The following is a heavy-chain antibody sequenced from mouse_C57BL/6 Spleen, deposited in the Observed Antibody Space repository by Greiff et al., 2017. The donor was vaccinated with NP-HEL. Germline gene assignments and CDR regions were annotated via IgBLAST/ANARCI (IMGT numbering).Heavy chain of an antibody. CDR2: ISSGSCTI. J-gene: IGHJ1*03. D-gene: IGHD2-4*01. CDR3: ARDYDYSYWYFDV. CDR1: GFTFSDYG. Sequence: EVQGVESGGGLVKPGGSLKLSCAASGFTFSDYGMHWVRQAPEKGLEWVAYISSGSCTIYYADTVKGRFTISRDNAKNTLFLQMTSLRSEDTARYYCARDYDYSYWYFDVWGTGTTVTVSS. V-gene: IGHV5-17*01.